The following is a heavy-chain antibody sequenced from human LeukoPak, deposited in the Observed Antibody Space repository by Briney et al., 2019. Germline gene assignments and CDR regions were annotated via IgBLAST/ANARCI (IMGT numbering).Heavy chain of an antibody. D-gene: IGHD3-10*01. CDR3: ARAPGGYYFDS. J-gene: IGHJ4*02. CDR1: GYSISSGYY. CDR2: IYHGGST. Sequence: SETLSLTCAVSGYSISSGYYWGRIRQPPGKGLEWIGSIYHGGSTYYNPSLQSRVTISVDTSKNQFSLKLSSVTAADTAVYYCARAPGGYYFDSWGQGTLVTVSS. V-gene: IGHV4-38-2*01.